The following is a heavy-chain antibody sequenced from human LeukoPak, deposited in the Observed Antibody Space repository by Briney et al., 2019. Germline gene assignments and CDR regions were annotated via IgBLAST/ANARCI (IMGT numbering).Heavy chain of an antibody. CDR2: ISGSGGST. D-gene: IGHD3-3*01. CDR3: AKSHSITIFGVVLAGYMDV. J-gene: IGHJ6*03. Sequence: GGSLRLSCAASGFTFSSYAMSWVRQAPGKGLEWVSAISGSGGSTYYADSVKGRFTISRDNSKNTLYLQMNSLRAEDTAVYYCAKSHSITIFGVVLAGYMDVWGKGTTVTVSS. V-gene: IGHV3-23*01. CDR1: GFTFSSYA.